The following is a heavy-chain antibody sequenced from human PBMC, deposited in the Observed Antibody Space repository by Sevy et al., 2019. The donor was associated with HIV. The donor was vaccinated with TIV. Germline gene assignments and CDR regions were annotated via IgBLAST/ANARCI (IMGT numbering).Heavy chain of an antibody. CDR2: ISDTGTST. CDR3: AKYAGDFPHFDY. CDR1: GFTFRTFA. V-gene: IGHV3-23*01. Sequence: GGSLRLSCAASGFTFRTFAMSWVRQAPGKGLQWVSSISDTGTSTYYADSVEGRFTISRDYSKKTLYLQMNSLRAEDTALYYCAKYAGDFPHFDYWGQGTLVTVSS. D-gene: IGHD7-27*01. J-gene: IGHJ4*02.